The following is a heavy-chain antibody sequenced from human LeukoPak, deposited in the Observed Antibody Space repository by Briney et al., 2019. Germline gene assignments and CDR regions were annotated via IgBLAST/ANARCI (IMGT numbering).Heavy chain of an antibody. CDR1: GFTFSSYA. CDR2: INHSGST. D-gene: IGHD2-15*01. Sequence: PGGSLRLSCAASGFTFSSYAMSWIRQPPGKGLEWIGEINHSGSTNYNPSLKSRVTISVDTSKNQFSLKLSSVTAADTAVYYCARLYCSGGSCYPGYYYYGMDVWGQGTTVTVSS. V-gene: IGHV4-34*01. J-gene: IGHJ6*02. CDR3: ARLYCSGGSCYPGYYYYGMDV.